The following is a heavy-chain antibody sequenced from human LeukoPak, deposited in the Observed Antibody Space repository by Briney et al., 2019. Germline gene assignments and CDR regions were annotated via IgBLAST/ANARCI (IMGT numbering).Heavy chain of an antibody. CDR3: ARDPHEFSSGWSQFNY. CDR2: ISTYNGNT. J-gene: IGHJ4*02. CDR1: GYTFTSYG. D-gene: IGHD6-19*01. Sequence: ASVKVSCKASGYTFTSYGISWVRQAPGQGLEWMGWISTYNGNTNYAQRLQGRVTMTTDTSTCTAYLELRSLKSDDTALYYCARDPHEFSSGWSQFNYWGQGTLVTVSS. V-gene: IGHV1-18*01.